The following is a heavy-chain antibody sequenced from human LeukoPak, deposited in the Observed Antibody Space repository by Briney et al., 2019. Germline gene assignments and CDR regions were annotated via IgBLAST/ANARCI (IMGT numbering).Heavy chain of an antibody. V-gene: IGHV4-38-2*02. CDR2: LSHSGSS. CDR3: ACLTTADAFDI. Sequence: SETLSLTCTVSGYSISSGYYWDWIRQPPGKGLEWIGTLSHSGSSYYNPSLKGRVTISVDTSKNQFSLKLSSVTAADTAVYYCACLTTADAFDIWGQGTMVTVSS. CDR1: GYSISSGYY. J-gene: IGHJ3*02. D-gene: IGHD3-22*01.